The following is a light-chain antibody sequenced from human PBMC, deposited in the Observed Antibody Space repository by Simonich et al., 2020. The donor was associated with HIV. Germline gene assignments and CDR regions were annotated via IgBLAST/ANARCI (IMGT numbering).Light chain of an antibody. Sequence: QSALTQPASVSGSPGQSITISCTGTSSDVGGYNYVSLYQQHPCKAPKLMIYDVSKRPSGGSNRFSGSKSGNTASLTISGLQAEDEADYYCSSYTSSSTLVFGGGTKLTVL. V-gene: IGLV2-14*01. CDR3: SSYTSSSTLV. J-gene: IGLJ3*02. CDR1: SSDVGGYNY. CDR2: DVS.